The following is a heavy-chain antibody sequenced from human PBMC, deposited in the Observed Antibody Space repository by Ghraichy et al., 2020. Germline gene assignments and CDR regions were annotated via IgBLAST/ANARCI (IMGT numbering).Heavy chain of an antibody. CDR3: TRYFHSSSYN. D-gene: IGHD6-6*01. CDR1: GFTFSDAW. J-gene: IGHJ4*02. CDR2: IKSKTDGGTT. V-gene: IGHV3-15*01. Sequence: GGSLRLSCAASGFTFSDAWMSWVRQAPGKGLEWVGRIKSKTDGGTTDYPALVTREGRFTVSRDDSKDTLYLQMNSLKTEDTAVYYCTRYFHSSSYNWGQGTLVTVSS.